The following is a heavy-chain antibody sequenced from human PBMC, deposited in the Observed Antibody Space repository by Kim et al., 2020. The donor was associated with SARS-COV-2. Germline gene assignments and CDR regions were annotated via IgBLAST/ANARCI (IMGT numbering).Heavy chain of an antibody. D-gene: IGHD3-22*01. CDR3: ARGDYYDSSGTDY. Sequence: YAQKFQCRVTITADKSTSTAYMELSSLRSEDTAVYYCARGDYYDSSGTDYWGQGTLVTVSS. J-gene: IGHJ4*02. V-gene: IGHV1-69*04.